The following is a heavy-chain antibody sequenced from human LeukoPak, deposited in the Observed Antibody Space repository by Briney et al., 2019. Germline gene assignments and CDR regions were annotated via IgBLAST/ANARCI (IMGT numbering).Heavy chain of an antibody. D-gene: IGHD5-24*01. J-gene: IGHJ4*02. CDR2: INHSGST. Sequence: SETLSLTCAVYGGSFSGYYWSWIRQPPGKGLEWIGEINHSGSTNYNPSLKSRVTISVDTSKNQFSLKLSSVTAADTAVYYCAMRRDGYNYFFDYWGQGTLVTVSS. V-gene: IGHV4-34*01. CDR3: AMRRDGYNYFFDY. CDR1: GGSFSGYY.